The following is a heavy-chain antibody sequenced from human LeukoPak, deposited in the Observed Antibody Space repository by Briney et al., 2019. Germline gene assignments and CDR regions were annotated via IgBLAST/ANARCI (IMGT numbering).Heavy chain of an antibody. J-gene: IGHJ5*01. CDR1: GFTFSSYW. CDR3: ARASIGWKRSTYNWFDS. V-gene: IGHV3-7*01. D-gene: IGHD1-1*01. Sequence: QAGGSLRLSCAASGFTFSSYWMSWVRQAPGKGLEWVANIKQDGSEKYYVDSVKGRFTISRDNAKNSLYLQMNSLRAEDTAVYYCARASIGWKRSTYNWFDSWGQGTLVTVSS. CDR2: IKQDGSEK.